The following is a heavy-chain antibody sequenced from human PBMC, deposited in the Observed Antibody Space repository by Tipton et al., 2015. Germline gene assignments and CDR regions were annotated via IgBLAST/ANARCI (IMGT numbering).Heavy chain of an antibody. Sequence: LRLSCAVYGGSFSGYYWNWIRQPPGKGLEWIGEINHSGSTNYNPSLKSRVTISVDTSKNQFSLKVTSMTAADTAVYYCARPTSGAFDIWGQGTMVTVSS. D-gene: IGHD2-2*01. CDR3: ARPTSGAFDI. J-gene: IGHJ3*02. CDR2: INHSGST. CDR1: GGSFSGYY. V-gene: IGHV4-34*01.